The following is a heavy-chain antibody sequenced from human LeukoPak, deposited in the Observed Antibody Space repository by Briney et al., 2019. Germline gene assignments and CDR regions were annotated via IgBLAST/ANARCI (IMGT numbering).Heavy chain of an antibody. CDR1: GFTFSSYA. CDR3: AKAQIAVADAFDY. J-gene: IGHJ4*02. CDR2: ISGSGGST. Sequence: GGSLRLSCAASGFTFSSYAMSWVRQAPGKGLEWVSAISGSGGSTYYADSVKGRFTISRDNSKNTLYLQMSSLRAEDTVVYYCAKAQIAVADAFDYWGQGTLGTVSS. V-gene: IGHV3-23*01. D-gene: IGHD6-19*01.